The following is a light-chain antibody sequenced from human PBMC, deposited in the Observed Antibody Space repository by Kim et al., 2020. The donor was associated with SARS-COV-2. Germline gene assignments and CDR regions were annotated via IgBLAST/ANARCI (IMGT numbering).Light chain of an antibody. J-gene: IGKJ5*01. CDR1: QSVSSN. Sequence: LSPGERATHSCRASQSVSSNLAWYQQKPGQAPRLLIYDASNRATGIPARFSGSGSGTDFSLTISSLEVEDFAVYYCQQRSDWPLTFGQGTRLEIK. CDR3: QQRSDWPLT. CDR2: DAS. V-gene: IGKV3-11*01.